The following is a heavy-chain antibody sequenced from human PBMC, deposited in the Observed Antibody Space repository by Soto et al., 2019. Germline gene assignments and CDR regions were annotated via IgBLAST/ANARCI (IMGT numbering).Heavy chain of an antibody. CDR1: GFTFSSYS. CDR2: ISSSSSYI. V-gene: IGHV3-21*01. J-gene: IGHJ6*02. Sequence: EVQLVESGGGLVKPGGSLRLSCAASGFTFSSYSMNWVRQAPGKGLEWVSSISSSSSYIYYADSVKGRFTISRDNAKNSRYLQMNGLRAEDTAVYYCARDPVKNYYGMDVWGQGTTVIVSS. CDR3: ARDPVKNYYGMDV.